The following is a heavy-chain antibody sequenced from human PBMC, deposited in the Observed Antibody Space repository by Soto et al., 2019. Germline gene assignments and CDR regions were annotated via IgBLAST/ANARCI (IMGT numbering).Heavy chain of an antibody. J-gene: IGHJ6*02. Sequence: PGGSLRLSCAASRFTFNTYGMHWVHQAPGKGLEWVAVIWFDGSRTYYAESVKGRFTISRDNSKNSLYLDMDSLRGEDTAIYYCARDMSALVGAYFYGMDVWGQGTTVTVSS. V-gene: IGHV3-33*01. CDR1: RFTFNTYG. CDR3: ARDMSALVGAYFYGMDV. CDR2: IWFDGSRT. D-gene: IGHD3-16*01.